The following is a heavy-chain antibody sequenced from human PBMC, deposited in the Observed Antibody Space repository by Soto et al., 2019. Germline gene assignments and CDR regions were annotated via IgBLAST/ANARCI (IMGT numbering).Heavy chain of an antibody. CDR2: ISYDGSNK. V-gene: IGHV3-30*03. J-gene: IGHJ6*02. D-gene: IGHD6-13*01. CDR3: ATTAAGDYYYGMDV. Sequence: QVQLVESGGGVVQPGRSLRLSCAASGFTFSSYGMHWVRQAPGKGLEWVAVISYDGSNKYYADSVKGRFTISRDNSKNTLYLQMNSLRAEDTAMYYCATTAAGDYYYGMDVWGQGTTVTVSS. CDR1: GFTFSSYG.